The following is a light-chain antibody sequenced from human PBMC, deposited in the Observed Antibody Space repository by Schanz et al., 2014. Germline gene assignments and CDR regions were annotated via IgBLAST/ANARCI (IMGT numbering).Light chain of an antibody. J-gene: IGLJ1*01. CDR2: EVT. CDR3: NSYTSTNTLNV. Sequence: QSALTQPASMSGSPGQSITISCNGSSSDIGGYDYVSWYQQHPGKAPKLMIYEVTKRPSGVPDRFSGSKSGNTASLTVSGLQAEDEADYYCNSYTSTNTLNVFGSGTKLTVL. V-gene: IGLV2-14*01. CDR1: SSDIGGYDY.